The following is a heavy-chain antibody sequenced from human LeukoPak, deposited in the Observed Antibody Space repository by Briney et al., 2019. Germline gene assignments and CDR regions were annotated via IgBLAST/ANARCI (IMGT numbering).Heavy chain of an antibody. J-gene: IGHJ4*02. Sequence: ASVKVSCKASGYTFTAYYIHWVRQAPGQGLEWMGWINPNSDGTNYAQKFQDRVTVTRDTSISTAYMELSRLRSDDTAVYYCARAPTYYYDSSGYYIDYWGQGTLVTVSS. CDR2: INPNSDGT. V-gene: IGHV1-2*02. D-gene: IGHD3-22*01. CDR1: GYTFTAYY. CDR3: ARAPTYYYDSSGYYIDY.